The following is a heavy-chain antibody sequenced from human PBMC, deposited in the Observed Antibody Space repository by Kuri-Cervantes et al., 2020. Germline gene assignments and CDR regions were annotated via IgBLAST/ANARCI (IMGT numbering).Heavy chain of an antibody. Sequence: GGSLRLSCAASGFTFSSYAMHWVRQAPGKGLVWVSRINSDGSSTSYADSVKGRFTISRDNAKNTLYLQMNSLRAEDTAVYYCARAGDYGDYYFDYWGQGTLVTVSS. D-gene: IGHD4-17*01. J-gene: IGHJ4*02. CDR3: ARAGDYGDYYFDY. CDR1: GFTFSSYA. CDR2: INSDGSST. V-gene: IGHV3-74*01.